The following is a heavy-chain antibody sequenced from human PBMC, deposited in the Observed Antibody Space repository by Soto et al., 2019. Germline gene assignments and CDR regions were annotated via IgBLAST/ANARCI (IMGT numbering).Heavy chain of an antibody. V-gene: IGHV5-51*01. CDR1: GYSLTSYW. J-gene: IGHJ4*01. CDR2: VYPGDSDT. D-gene: IGHD6-13*01. CDR3: TRRAGYIDY. Sequence: GESLKISCKASGYSLTSYWIGWVRQRPGKGLEWMGIVYPGDSDTRYNPSFRGQVTISVDRSTSTAYLQWSSLRASDTAMYYCTRRAGYIDYWGHGTLVTVSS.